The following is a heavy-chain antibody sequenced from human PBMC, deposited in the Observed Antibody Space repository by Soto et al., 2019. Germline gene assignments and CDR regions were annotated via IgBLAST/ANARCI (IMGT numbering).Heavy chain of an antibody. J-gene: IGHJ6*02. CDR1: GFTFSDYY. CDR3: ARDPQYCSSTSCSDYYYGMDV. CDR2: ISSSSSYT. Sequence: PGGSLRLSCAASGFTFSDYYMSWIRQAPGKGLEWVSYISSSSSYTNYADSVKGRFTISRDNAKNSLYLQMNSLRAEDTAVYYCARDPQYCSSTSCSDYYYGMDVWGQGTTVTVSS. V-gene: IGHV3-11*06. D-gene: IGHD2-2*01.